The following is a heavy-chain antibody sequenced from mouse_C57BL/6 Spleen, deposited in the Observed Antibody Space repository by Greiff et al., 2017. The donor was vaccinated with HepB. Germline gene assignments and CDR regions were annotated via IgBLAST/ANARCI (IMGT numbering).Heavy chain of an antibody. V-gene: IGHV1-52*01. J-gene: IGHJ1*03. D-gene: IGHD4-1*01. CDR2: IDPSDSET. Sequence: VQLQQPGAELVRPGSSVKLSCKASGYTFTSYWMHWVKQRPIQGLEWIGNIDPSDSETHYNQKFKDKATLTVDKSSSTAYMQLSSLTSEDSAVYCCAREGGTWYFDVWGTGTTVTVSS. CDR1: GYTFTSYW. CDR3: AREGGTWYFDV.